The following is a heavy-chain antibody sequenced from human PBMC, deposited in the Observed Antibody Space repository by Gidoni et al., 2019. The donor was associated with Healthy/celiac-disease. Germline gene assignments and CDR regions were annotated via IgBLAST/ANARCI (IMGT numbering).Heavy chain of an antibody. CDR2: IKQDGSEK. J-gene: IGHJ6*02. V-gene: IGHV3-7*01. CDR1: GFTFSGYW. CDR3: ARDLNFWSGYLYGMDV. Sequence: EVQLVESGGGLVKPGGSLRLSCAASGFTFSGYWMSWVRQAPGKGLEWVANIKQDGSEKYYVDSVKGRFTISRDNAKNSLYLQMNSLRAEDTAVYYCARDLNFWSGYLYGMDVWGQGTTVTVSS. D-gene: IGHD3-3*01.